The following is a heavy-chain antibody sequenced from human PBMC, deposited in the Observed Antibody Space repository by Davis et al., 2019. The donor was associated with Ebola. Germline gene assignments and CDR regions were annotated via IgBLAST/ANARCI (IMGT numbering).Heavy chain of an antibody. V-gene: IGHV3-21*01. CDR3: ARSITIFLHEFDP. J-gene: IGHJ5*02. Sequence: LSLTCAASGFTFSSYSMNWVRQAPGKGLEWVSSISSSSSYIYYADSVKGRFTISRDNAKNSLYLQMNSLRAEDTAVYYCARSITIFLHEFDPWGQGTLVTVSS. CDR2: ISSSSSYI. CDR1: GFTFSSYS. D-gene: IGHD3-9*01.